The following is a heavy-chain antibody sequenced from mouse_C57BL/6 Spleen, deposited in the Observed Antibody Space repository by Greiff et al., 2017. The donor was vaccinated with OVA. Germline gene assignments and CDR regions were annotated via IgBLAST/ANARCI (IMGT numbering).Heavy chain of an antibody. J-gene: IGHJ3*01. V-gene: IGHV1-42*01. Sequence: EVQLQQSGPELVKPGASVTISCKASGYSFTGYYMNWVKQSPEKSLEWIGEINPSTGGTTYNQTFKAKATLTVDKSSSTAYMQLKSLTSEDAAVYYCARSDDYTSCAYWGQGTLVTVSA. CDR1: GYSFTGYY. D-gene: IGHD2-12*01. CDR2: INPSTGGT. CDR3: ARSDDYTSCAY.